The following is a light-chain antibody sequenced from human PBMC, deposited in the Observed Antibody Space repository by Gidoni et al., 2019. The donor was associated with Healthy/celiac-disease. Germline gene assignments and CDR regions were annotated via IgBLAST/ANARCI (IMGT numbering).Light chain of an antibody. CDR1: QGISSY. J-gene: IGKJ1*01. V-gene: IGKV1-9*01. CDR3: QQLNSYPRT. Sequence: EIQLTQSPSFLSASVGDRATITCRASQGISSYLALYQQKPGKAPKLLIYAASTLQSGVPSRLSGSGAGTEFTLTISSLQPEDFATYYCQQLNSYPRTFGQGTKVEIK. CDR2: AAS.